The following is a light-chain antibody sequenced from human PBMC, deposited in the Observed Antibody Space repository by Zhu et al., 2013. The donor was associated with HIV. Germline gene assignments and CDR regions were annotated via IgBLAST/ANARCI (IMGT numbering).Light chain of an antibody. Sequence: QSALTQPASVSGSPGQSIAISCTGTSSDVGGYNLVSWYQQHPGKAPKVMIYEVSKRPSGVSDRFSGSKSGNTASLTISGLQAEDEADYYCCSFAGSRHFXVFGTGTRVTVL. V-gene: IGLV2-23*02. J-gene: IGLJ1*01. CDR2: EVS. CDR3: CSFAGSRHFXV. CDR1: SSDVGGYNL.